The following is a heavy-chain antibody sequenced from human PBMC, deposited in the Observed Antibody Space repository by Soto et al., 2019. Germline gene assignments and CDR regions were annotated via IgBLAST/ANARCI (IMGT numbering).Heavy chain of an antibody. CDR2: ISYDGSNK. CDR1: GFTFSSYA. V-gene: IGHV3-30-3*01. CDR3: ARDGSGYQYYYYYYGMDV. D-gene: IGHD3-22*01. J-gene: IGHJ6*02. Sequence: GGSLRLSCAASGFTFSSYAMHWVRQAPGKGLEWVAVISYDGSNKYYADSVKGRFTISRDNSKNTLYLQMNSLRAEDTAVYYCARDGSGYQYYYYYYGMDVWGQGTKVIVS.